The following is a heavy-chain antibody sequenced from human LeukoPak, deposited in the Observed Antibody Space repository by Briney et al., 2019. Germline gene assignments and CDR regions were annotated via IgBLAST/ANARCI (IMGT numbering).Heavy chain of an antibody. CDR1: GGSISSSSYY. Sequence: TSETLSLTCTVSGGSISSSSYYWGWIRQPPGKGLEWIGSIYYSGSTYYNPSLKSRVTISVDTSKNQFSLKLSSVTAADTAVYYCASSGVFPHNPLDYWGRGTLVTVSS. V-gene: IGHV4-39*07. D-gene: IGHD6-19*01. CDR2: IYYSGST. J-gene: IGHJ4*02. CDR3: ASSGVFPHNPLDY.